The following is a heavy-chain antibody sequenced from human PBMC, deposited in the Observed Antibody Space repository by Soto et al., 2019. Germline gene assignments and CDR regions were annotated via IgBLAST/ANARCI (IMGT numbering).Heavy chain of an antibody. V-gene: IGHV3-30*04. CDR2: ISYDVNTK. CDR3: AGEASIGVAAAGDFDS. Sequence: QVHLAESGGGVVQPGRSLRLSCAASGFTFSNYPMNWVRQAPGKGLEWVAVISYDVNTKHYADSVKGRCTISRDNPRKTLDLQMNSLRVEDTAVYYCAGEASIGVAAAGDFDSWGQGAQVTVSS. J-gene: IGHJ4*02. CDR1: GFTFSNYP. D-gene: IGHD6-25*01.